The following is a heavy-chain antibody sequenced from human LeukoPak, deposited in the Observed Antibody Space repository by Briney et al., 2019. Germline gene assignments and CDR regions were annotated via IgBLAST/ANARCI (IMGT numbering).Heavy chain of an antibody. CDR3: ARVYSSSWYEIAGY. V-gene: IGHV3-30*14. J-gene: IGHJ4*02. Sequence: GGSLRLSCAASGFTFSSYAIHWVRQAPGKGLEWVAVISYDGSNKYYADSVKGRFTITRDNSKNTLYLQMNSLRAEDTAVYYCARVYSSSWYEIAGYWGQGTLVTVSS. CDR2: ISYDGSNK. CDR1: GFTFSSYA. D-gene: IGHD6-13*01.